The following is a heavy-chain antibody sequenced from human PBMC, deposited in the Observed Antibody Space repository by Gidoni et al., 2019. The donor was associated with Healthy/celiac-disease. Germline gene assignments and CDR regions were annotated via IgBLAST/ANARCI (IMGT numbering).Heavy chain of an antibody. D-gene: IGHD3-3*01. Sequence: QVQLQESGPGLVKPSQTLSLTCTVSGGSISSGSYYWSWIRQPAGKGLEWIGRIYTSGSTNYNPSLKSRVTISVDTSKNQFSLKLSSVTAADTAVYYCASYYDFWSGPISYYMDVWGKGTTVTVSS. V-gene: IGHV4-61*02. J-gene: IGHJ6*03. CDR3: ASYYDFWSGPISYYMDV. CDR2: IYTSGST. CDR1: GGSISSGSYY.